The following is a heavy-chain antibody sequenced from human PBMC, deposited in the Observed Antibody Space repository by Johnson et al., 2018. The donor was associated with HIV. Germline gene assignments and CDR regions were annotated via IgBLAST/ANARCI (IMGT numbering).Heavy chain of an antibody. CDR1: GFTFSSYG. J-gene: IGHJ3*02. Sequence: QVQLVESVGGVVQPGRSLRLSCAVSGFTFSSYGMHWVRRAPGKGLEWVAVISYDGSNKYYADSVKGRFTISRDNSKNTLYLQMNSLRAEDTALYYCARDSRIGTMVLLSDAFDIWGQGTMVTVSS. V-gene: IGHV3-30*03. D-gene: IGHD3-10*01. CDR2: ISYDGSNK. CDR3: ARDSRIGTMVLLSDAFDI.